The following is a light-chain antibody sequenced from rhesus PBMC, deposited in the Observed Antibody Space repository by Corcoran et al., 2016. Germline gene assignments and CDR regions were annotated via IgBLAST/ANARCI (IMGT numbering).Light chain of an antibody. CDR2: GAS. CDR1: QSVSSY. Sequence: QVILTQSPATLSLSPGERATLSCRASQSVSSYLAWYQQKPGQAPRLLIYGASSRATGIPDRFRGSGSGTDFTLPISSLEPEDVRVYHCYQHSSGYSFCQGTKVEIK. V-gene: IGKV3-10*01. J-gene: IGKJ2*01. CDR3: YQHSSGYS.